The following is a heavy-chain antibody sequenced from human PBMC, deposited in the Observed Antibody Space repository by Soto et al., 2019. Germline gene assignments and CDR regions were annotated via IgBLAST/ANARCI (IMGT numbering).Heavy chain of an antibody. V-gene: IGHV3-33*01. CDR2: IWYDGSNK. Sequence: PGGSLRLSCAASGFTFSSYSMHWVRQAPGKGLEWVAVIWYDGSNKYYADSVKGRFTISRDNSKNTLYLQMNSLRAEDTAVYYCAREGSGWPDAFDIWGQGTMVTVSS. CDR3: AREGSGWPDAFDI. J-gene: IGHJ3*02. CDR1: GFTFSSYS. D-gene: IGHD6-19*01.